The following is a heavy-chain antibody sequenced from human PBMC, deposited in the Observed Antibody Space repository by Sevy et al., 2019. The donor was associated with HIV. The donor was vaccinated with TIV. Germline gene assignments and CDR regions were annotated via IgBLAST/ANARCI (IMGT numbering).Heavy chain of an antibody. CDR1: GFTFQTYA. Sequence: GGSLRLSCAASGFTFQTYAMHWVRQAPGKGLEWVAVISYDGSNKYDADFVKGRFSISRDNSNNTLYLQIHSLRGGDTAVYYCARGQQGSYGWYNWFDSWGPGTPVTVSS. V-gene: IGHV3-30*04. CDR2: ISYDGSNK. J-gene: IGHJ5*01. CDR3: ARGQQGSYGWYNWFDS. D-gene: IGHD3-10*01.